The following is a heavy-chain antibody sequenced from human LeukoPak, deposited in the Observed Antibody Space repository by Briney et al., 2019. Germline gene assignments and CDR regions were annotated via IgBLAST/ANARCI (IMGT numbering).Heavy chain of an antibody. V-gene: IGHV4-59*01. Sequence: SETLSLTCTVSGGSISSYYWSWIRQPPGKGLEWIGYIYYSGSTNYNPSLKSRVTISVDTSKNQFSLKLSSVTAADTAVYYCARTTEGYCRGRSCYSSYYYMDVWGKGTTVTVSS. D-gene: IGHD2-15*01. CDR1: GGSISSYY. CDR2: IYYSGST. CDR3: ARTTEGYCRGRSCYSSYYYMDV. J-gene: IGHJ6*03.